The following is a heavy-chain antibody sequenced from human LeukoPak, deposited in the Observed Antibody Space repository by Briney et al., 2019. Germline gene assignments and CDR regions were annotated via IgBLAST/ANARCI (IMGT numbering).Heavy chain of an antibody. Sequence: ASVKVSCKASGYTFTSYRISWVRQAPGQGLEWMGWISAYNGNTNYAQKFQDRVTMTTDTSTNTAYMELRRLRSDDTAVYYCAASGWSKPYYFDYWGQGTLVTVSS. CDR1: GYTFTSYR. CDR2: ISAYNGNT. CDR3: AASGWSKPYYFDY. J-gene: IGHJ4*02. D-gene: IGHD6-19*01. V-gene: IGHV1-18*01.